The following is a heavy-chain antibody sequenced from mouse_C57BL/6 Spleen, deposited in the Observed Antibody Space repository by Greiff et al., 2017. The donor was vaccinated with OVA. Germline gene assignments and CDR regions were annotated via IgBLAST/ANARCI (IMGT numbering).Heavy chain of an antibody. Sequence: QVQLQQPGAELVMPGASVKLSCKASGYTFTSYWMHWVKQRPGQGLEWIGEIDPSDSYTNYNQKFKGKSTLTVAKSSSTAYMQLSSLTSEDSAVYDCARGGGWLLRGYAMDYWGQGTSVTVSS. J-gene: IGHJ4*01. CDR2: IDPSDSYT. CDR3: ARGGGWLLRGYAMDY. V-gene: IGHV1-69*01. D-gene: IGHD2-3*01. CDR1: GYTFTSYW.